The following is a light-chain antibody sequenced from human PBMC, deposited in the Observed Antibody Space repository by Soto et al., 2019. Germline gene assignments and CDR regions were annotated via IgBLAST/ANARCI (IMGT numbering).Light chain of an antibody. Sequence: QSALTQPASVSESPGQSISISCGGGRNDIGTYNLVSWYQQHPGKAPKLIIYEGNKRPSGVSNRFSGSRSGNTASLTISGLQAEDEADYYCCSYTDGSSLLFGGGTKLTVX. CDR2: EGN. V-gene: IGLV2-23*01. J-gene: IGLJ3*02. CDR1: RNDIGTYNL. CDR3: CSYTDGSSLL.